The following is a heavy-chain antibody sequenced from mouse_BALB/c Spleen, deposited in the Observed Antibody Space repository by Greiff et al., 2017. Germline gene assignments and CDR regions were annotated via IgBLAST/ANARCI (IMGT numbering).Heavy chain of an antibody. CDR3: ARSDYDYDWFAY. V-gene: IGHV14-1*02. J-gene: IGHJ3*01. D-gene: IGHD2-4*01. CDR2: IDPENGNT. CDR1: GFNIKDYY. Sequence: VQLQQSGAELVRPGALVKLSCKASGFNIKDYYMHWAKQRPEQGLEWIGWIDPENGNTIYDPKFQGKASITADTSSNTAYLQLSSLTSEDTAVYYCARSDYDYDWFAYWGQGTLVTVSA.